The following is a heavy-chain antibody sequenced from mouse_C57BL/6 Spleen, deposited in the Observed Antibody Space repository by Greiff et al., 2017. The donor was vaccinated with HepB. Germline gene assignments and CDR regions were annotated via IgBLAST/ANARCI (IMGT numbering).Heavy chain of an antibody. CDR1: GFTFSDYG. J-gene: IGHJ4*01. V-gene: IGHV5-17*01. CDR3: ARGSRNFGAMDY. CDR2: ISSGSSTI. Sequence: EVMLVESGGGLVKPGGSLKLSCAASGFTFSDYGMHWVRQAPEKGLEWVAYISSGSSTIYYADTVKGRFTISRDNAKNTLFLQMTSLRSEDTAMYYCARGSRNFGAMDYWGQGTSVTVSS. D-gene: IGHD1-1*01.